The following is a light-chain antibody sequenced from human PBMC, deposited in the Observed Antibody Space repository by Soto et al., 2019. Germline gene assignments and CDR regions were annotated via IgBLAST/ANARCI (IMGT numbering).Light chain of an antibody. J-gene: IGLJ2*01. V-gene: IGLV2-14*01. Sequence: QSALTQPASVSGSPGQSITISCTGTSSDVGGYNYVSWYQQHLGKAPKLMIYDVSNRPSGVSNRFSGSKSGNTASLTISGLQAEDEADYYCSSYTSSSTLPVVFGGGTKLTVL. CDR1: SSDVGGYNY. CDR3: SSYTSSSTLPVV. CDR2: DVS.